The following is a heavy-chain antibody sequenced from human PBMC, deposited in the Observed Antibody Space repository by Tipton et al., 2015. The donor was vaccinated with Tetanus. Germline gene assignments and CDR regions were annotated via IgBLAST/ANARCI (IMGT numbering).Heavy chain of an antibody. J-gene: IGHJ6*02. CDR2: ITWNSGSI. V-gene: IGHV3-9*01. Sequence: SLRLSCGASGFTFSSHSMTWVRQAPGKGLEWVSGITWNSGSIGYADSVKGRFTISRDNAKNSLYLQMNSLRAEDTALYYCAKGLGFYGMDVWGQGATVTVSS. CDR3: AKGLGFYGMDV. D-gene: IGHD3-3*01. CDR1: GFTFSSHS.